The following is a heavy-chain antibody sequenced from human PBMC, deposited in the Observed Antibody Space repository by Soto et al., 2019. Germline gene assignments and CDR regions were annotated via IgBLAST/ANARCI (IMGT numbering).Heavy chain of an antibody. V-gene: IGHV4-31*03. CDR1: GGSISSGGYY. CDR2: IYYSGST. Sequence: PSETLSLTCTVSGGSISSGGYYWSWIRQHPGKGLEWIGYIYYSGSTYYNPSLKSRVTISVDTSKNQFSLKLSSVTAADTAVYYCARGETAVVPAQYYYYYYGMDVWGQGTTVTVSS. CDR3: ARGETAVVPAQYYYYYYGMDV. D-gene: IGHD2-2*01. J-gene: IGHJ6*02.